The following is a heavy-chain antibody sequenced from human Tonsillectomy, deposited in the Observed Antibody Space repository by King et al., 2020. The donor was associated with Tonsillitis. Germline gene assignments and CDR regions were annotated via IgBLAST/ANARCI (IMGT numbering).Heavy chain of an antibody. Sequence: VQLQQSGPGLVKPSQTLSLTCAISGDSVSSNSAAWTWIRQSPSGGLEWLGRTYYRSKWYNDYAVSVKGRITINPDTSKNQFSLQLNSVTPEDTAVYYCARGASSFGGISNYFDYWGQGTLVTVSS. D-gene: IGHD4-23*01. J-gene: IGHJ4*02. CDR1: GDSVSSNSAA. CDR2: TYYRSKWYN. CDR3: ARGASSFGGISNYFDY. V-gene: IGHV6-1*01.